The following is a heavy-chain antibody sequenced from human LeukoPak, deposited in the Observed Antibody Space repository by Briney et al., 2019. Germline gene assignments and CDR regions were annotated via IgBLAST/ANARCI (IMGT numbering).Heavy chain of an antibody. J-gene: IGHJ4*02. CDR2: ISSSGSTI. D-gene: IGHD6-13*01. Sequence: PGGSLRLSCAASGFTFSDYYTSWIRQAPGKGLEWVSYISSSGSTIYYADSVKGRFTISRDNAKISLYLQMNSLRAEDTAVYYCARSESSSWELDFWGQGTLVTVSS. CDR3: ARSESSSWELDF. V-gene: IGHV3-11*01. CDR1: GFTFSDYY.